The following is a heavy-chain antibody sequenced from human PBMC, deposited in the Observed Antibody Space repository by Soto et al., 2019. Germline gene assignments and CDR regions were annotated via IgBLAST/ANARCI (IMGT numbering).Heavy chain of an antibody. Sequence: PGGSLRLSCAASGFTFDDYAMHWVRQAPGKGLEWVSGISWNSGSIGYADSVKGRFTISRDNAKNSLYLQMNSLRAEDTALYYCAKGRFWSGYWGAEYFQHWGQGTLVTVSS. CDR3: AKGRFWSGYWGAEYFQH. V-gene: IGHV3-9*01. CDR1: GFTFDDYA. CDR2: ISWNSGSI. J-gene: IGHJ1*01. D-gene: IGHD3-3*01.